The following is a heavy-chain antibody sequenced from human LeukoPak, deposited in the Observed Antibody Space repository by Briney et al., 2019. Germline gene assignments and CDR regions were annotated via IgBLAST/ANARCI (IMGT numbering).Heavy chain of an antibody. CDR3: AKDRPTRSYDYGDYRDY. J-gene: IGHJ4*02. D-gene: IGHD4-17*01. Sequence: GGSLRLSCAASGFTFSSYAMHWVRQAPGKGLEWVAVISYDGSNKYYADSVKGRFTISRDNSKNTLYLQMNSLRAEDTAVYYCAKDRPTRSYDYGDYRDYWGQGTLVTVSS. CDR1: GFTFSSYA. CDR2: ISYDGSNK. V-gene: IGHV3-30*04.